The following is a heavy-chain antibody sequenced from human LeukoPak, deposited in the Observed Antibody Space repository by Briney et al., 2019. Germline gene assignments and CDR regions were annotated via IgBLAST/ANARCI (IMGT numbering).Heavy chain of an antibody. D-gene: IGHD6-6*01. Sequence: GGSLRLSCAASGFTFSSYSMNWVRQAPGKGLEWVANIKQDGSEKYYVDSVKGRFTISRDNAKNSLYLQMNNLRAEDTAVYYCARKYSSSSGSVFDYWGQGTLVTVSS. V-gene: IGHV3-7*01. CDR3: ARKYSSSSGSVFDY. CDR1: GFTFSSYS. J-gene: IGHJ4*02. CDR2: IKQDGSEK.